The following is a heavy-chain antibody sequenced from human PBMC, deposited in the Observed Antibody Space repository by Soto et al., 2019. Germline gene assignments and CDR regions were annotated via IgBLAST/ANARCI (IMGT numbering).Heavy chain of an antibody. CDR1: GCTFINYY. J-gene: IGHJ4*02. D-gene: IGHD3-9*01. Sequence: QVQLVQSGAEVKKPGASVKISCEASGCTFINYYMHWVRKARGQGFEWMGRISPKSGGTNYAQKFQGRVSMTWDTSLKTAYMELSSLMSEDTAVYFCARPPGYISDWYYFDLWGQGTQLTVSS. V-gene: IGHV1-2*02. CDR3: ARPPGYISDWYYFDL. CDR2: ISPKSGGT.